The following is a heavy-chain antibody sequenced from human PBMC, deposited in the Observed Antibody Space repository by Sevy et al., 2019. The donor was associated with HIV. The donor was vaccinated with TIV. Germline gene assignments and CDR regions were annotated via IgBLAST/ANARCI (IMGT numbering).Heavy chain of an antibody. J-gene: IGHJ4*02. CDR3: VKGMDSAGKYVNFDS. D-gene: IGHD3-22*01. V-gene: IGHV3-9*01. CDR2: ISWNGENM. CDR1: GFMFDAYA. Sequence: GGSLRLSCAVSGFMFDAYAMHWVRQSPGKGLEWVSSISWNGENMGYADFVKGRFTISRDNAKKSLYLQMNGLTVEETALFYCVKGMDSAGKYVNFDSWGQGTLVTVSS.